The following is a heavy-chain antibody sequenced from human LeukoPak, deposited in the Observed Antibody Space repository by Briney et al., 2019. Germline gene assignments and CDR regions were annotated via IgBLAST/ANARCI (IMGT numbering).Heavy chain of an antibody. D-gene: IGHD2-15*01. J-gene: IGHJ4*02. Sequence: PSETLSLTCADYGGSFSGYYWSWIRQPPGKGLEWIGEINHSGSTNYNPSLKSRVTISVDTSKNQFSLKLSSVTAADTAVYYCARGRQETNCSGGSCYSRRRGYWGQGTLVTVSS. CDR2: INHSGST. V-gene: IGHV4-34*01. CDR3: ARGRQETNCSGGSCYSRRRGY. CDR1: GGSFSGYY.